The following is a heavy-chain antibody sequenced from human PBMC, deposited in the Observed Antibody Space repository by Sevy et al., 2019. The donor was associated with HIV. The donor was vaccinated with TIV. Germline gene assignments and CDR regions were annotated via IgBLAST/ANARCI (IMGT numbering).Heavy chain of an antibody. J-gene: IGHJ5*02. CDR2: ISSSGSTI. Sequence: GGYLRLSCAASGFTFSDYYMSWIRQAPGKGLEWISYISSSGSTIYYADSVKGRFTISRDNAKNSLYLQMNSLRAEDTASSYCARRPYYDSSGGFDPWGQGTLVTVSS. CDR1: GFTFSDYY. CDR3: ARRPYYDSSGGFDP. V-gene: IGHV3-11*01. D-gene: IGHD3-22*01.